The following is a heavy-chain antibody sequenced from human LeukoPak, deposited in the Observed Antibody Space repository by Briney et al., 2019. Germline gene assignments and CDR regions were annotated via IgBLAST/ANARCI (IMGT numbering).Heavy chain of an antibody. CDR2: INGDGSST. CDR1: GFTFSSYW. Sequence: GGSLRLSCAASGFTFSSYWMHWVRQAPGKGLVWVSRINGDGSSTTYADSVKGRFTISRDNAKNTVFLHMNSLRAEDTAVYYCAKYYYGSGSYYNVKLYNWFDPWGQGTLVTVSS. CDR3: AKYYYGSGSYYNVKLYNWFDP. V-gene: IGHV3-74*03. J-gene: IGHJ5*02. D-gene: IGHD3-10*01.